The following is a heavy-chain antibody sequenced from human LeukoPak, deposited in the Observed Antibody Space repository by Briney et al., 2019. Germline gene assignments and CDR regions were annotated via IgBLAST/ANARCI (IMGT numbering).Heavy chain of an antibody. CDR2: ISGSGDST. J-gene: IGHJ4*02. CDR1: GFTFSTYA. Sequence: GGSLRLYCAASGFTFSTYAVNWVRQAPGKGLEWVSTISGSGDSTYYADSVKGRFTISRDNSKNTLYLQMNSLRAEDTAVYYCARSPYYDNPNFDYWGQGTLVTVSS. CDR3: ARSPYYDNPNFDY. V-gene: IGHV3-23*01. D-gene: IGHD3-22*01.